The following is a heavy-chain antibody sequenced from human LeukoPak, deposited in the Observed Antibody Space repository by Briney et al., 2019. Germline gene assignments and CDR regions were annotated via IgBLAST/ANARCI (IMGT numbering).Heavy chain of an antibody. Sequence: GGSLRLSCAASGFTFSSYAMSWVRQAPGKGLEWVSAISGSGGSTYYADSVKGRFTISRDNAKNSLYLQMDSLRAEDAAVYYCATGDTAMVHWGQGTLVTVSS. CDR3: ATGDTAMVH. D-gene: IGHD5-18*01. CDR2: ISGSGGST. J-gene: IGHJ4*02. V-gene: IGHV3-23*01. CDR1: GFTFSSYA.